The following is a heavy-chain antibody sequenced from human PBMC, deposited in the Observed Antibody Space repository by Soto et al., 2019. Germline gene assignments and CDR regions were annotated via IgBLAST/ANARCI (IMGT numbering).Heavy chain of an antibody. CDR3: ERADPHEYSSPRRDYYYGMDV. Sequence: QVQLVQSGAEVKKPGSSVKVSCKASGGTFSSYAISWVRQAPGQGLEWMGGIIPIFGTANYAQKFQCRVTITADETTSTAYMELSSLRSEDTAVYYCERADPHEYSSPRRDYYYGMDVSGQGTTVTVSS. CDR1: GGTFSSYA. D-gene: IGHD6-6*01. CDR2: IIPIFGTA. V-gene: IGHV1-69*12. J-gene: IGHJ6*02.